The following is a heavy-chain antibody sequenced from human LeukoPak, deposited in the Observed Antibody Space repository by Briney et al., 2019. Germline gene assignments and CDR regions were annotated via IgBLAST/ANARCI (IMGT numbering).Heavy chain of an antibody. J-gene: IGHJ4*02. CDR2: INPSGGST. CDR1: GYTFTSYY. V-gene: IGHV1-46*01. CDR3: ARGPNGTGSYYFLFDY. D-gene: IGHD3-10*01. Sequence: ASVTVSCKASGYTFTSYYMHWVRQAPGQGLEWMGIINPSGGSTSYAQKFQSRVTMTRDTSTSTVYMELSSLRSEDTAVYYCARGPNGTGSYYFLFDYWGQGTLVTVSS.